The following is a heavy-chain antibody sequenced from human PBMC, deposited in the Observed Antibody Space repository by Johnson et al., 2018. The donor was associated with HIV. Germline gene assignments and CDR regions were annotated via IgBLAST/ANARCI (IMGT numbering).Heavy chain of an antibody. CDR2: IKCDGSEK. V-gene: IGHV3-52*01. D-gene: IGHD3-10*01. Sequence: EQLVESGGGLVQPGGSLRLSCAASGFTFSSYWMHWVCQAPEKGLEWVADIKCDGSEKYYVDSVKGRLTISRDNSKNTMYLQMNSLRAEDTAVYYCATEGYGSGTYGAFDIWGQGTMVTVSS. CDR1: GFTFSSYW. CDR3: ATEGYGSGTYGAFDI. J-gene: IGHJ3*02.